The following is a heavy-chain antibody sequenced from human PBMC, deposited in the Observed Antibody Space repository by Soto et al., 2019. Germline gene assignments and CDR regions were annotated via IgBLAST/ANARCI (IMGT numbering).Heavy chain of an antibody. CDR2: ISAYNGNT. J-gene: IGHJ4*02. CDR1: GNTVTNYA. Sequence: ASVKGSCKGSGNTVTNYAIHWVRKAPGQGLEWMGWISAYNGNTNYAQKLQGRVTMTTDTSTSTAYMELRSLRSDDTAVYYCARVAVAGTMFFDYWGQGTLVTVSS. CDR3: ARVAVAGTMFFDY. V-gene: IGHV1-18*01. D-gene: IGHD6-19*01.